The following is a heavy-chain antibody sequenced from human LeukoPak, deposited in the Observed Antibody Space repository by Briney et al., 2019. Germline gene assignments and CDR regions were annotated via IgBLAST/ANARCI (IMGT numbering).Heavy chain of an antibody. CDR3: ARGVNYDFWSGSHYMDV. D-gene: IGHD3-3*01. CDR2: IYHSGST. Sequence: SETLSLTCTVSGYSISSGYYWGWIRQPPGKGLEWIGYIYHSGSTYYNPSLKSRVTISVDRSKNQFSLKLSSVTAADTAVYYCARGVNYDFWSGSHYMDVWGKGTTVTVSS. J-gene: IGHJ6*03. CDR1: GYSISSGYY. V-gene: IGHV4-38-2*02.